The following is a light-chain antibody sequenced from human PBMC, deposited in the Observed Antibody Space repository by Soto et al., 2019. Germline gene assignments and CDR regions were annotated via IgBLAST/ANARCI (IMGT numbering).Light chain of an antibody. J-gene: IGKJ1*01. CDR3: HHYNSSPAA. CDR2: KAS. CDR1: QTVSSW. V-gene: IGKV1-5*03. Sequence: DIQMSQSPSTLAGSVGDRGTITCRASQTVSSWSAGYRHRPGKPPKLLVYKASTLKSGVASRFTGSGPGTEFTLTISSLQPDDFATYYCHHYNSSPAAFGQGPKV.